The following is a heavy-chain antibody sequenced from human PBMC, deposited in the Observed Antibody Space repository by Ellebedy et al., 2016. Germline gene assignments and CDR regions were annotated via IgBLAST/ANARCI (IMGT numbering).Heavy chain of an antibody. V-gene: IGHV4-34*01. J-gene: IGHJ4*02. CDR2: INHSGST. Sequence: SETLSLTXAVYGGSFSGYYWSWIRQPPGKGLEWIGEINHSGSTNYNPSLKSRVTISVDTSKNQFSLKLSSVTAADTAVYYCARPTSMVRGVMSPFDYWGQGTLVTVSS. CDR1: GGSFSGYY. CDR3: ARPTSMVRGVMSPFDY. D-gene: IGHD3-10*01.